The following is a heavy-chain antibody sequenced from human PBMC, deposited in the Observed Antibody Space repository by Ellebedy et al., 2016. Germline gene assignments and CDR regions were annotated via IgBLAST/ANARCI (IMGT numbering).Heavy chain of an antibody. CDR1: GFTFSSYA. V-gene: IGHV3-23*01. D-gene: IGHD6-19*01. CDR2: ISGSGGST. Sequence: GESLKISXAASGFTFSSYAMSWVRQAPGKGLEWVSAISGSGGSTYYADSVKGRFTISRDNSKNTLYLQMNSLRAEDTAVYYCARDRAVAGTLPFDYWGQGTLATVSS. J-gene: IGHJ4*02. CDR3: ARDRAVAGTLPFDY.